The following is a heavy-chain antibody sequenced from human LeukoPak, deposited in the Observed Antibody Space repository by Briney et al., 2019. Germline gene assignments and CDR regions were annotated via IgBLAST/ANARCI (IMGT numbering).Heavy chain of an antibody. CDR3: TKDLRPDGLYDFDS. CDR2: IAGNSVTI. V-gene: IGHV3-23*01. CDR1: GFTFSTYA. Sequence: GGSLRLSCAASGFTFSTYAMNWVRQAPGRGLEWVSVIAGNSVTIRYADSVKGRFTISRDNSKNTVFLQMNSLKVEDTALYYCTKDLRPDGLYDFDSWGQGTLATVSS. D-gene: IGHD5/OR15-5a*01. J-gene: IGHJ4*02.